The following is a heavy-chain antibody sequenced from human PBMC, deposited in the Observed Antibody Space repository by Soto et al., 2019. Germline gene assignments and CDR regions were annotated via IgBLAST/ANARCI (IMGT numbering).Heavy chain of an antibody. CDR1: GFTVSSKY. D-gene: IGHD6-19*01. CDR3: ARGGSGWKGALDI. Sequence: DVQLVESGGGFVQPGGSLRLSCAASGFTVSSKYMTWVRQAPGKGLDWVSIIYSGGSTYYGDSVKGRFTISRHNSKNTLYLQMSSLRAEDTAVYYCARGGSGWKGALDIWGQGTMVTVSS. J-gene: IGHJ3*02. CDR2: IYSGGST. V-gene: IGHV3-53*04.